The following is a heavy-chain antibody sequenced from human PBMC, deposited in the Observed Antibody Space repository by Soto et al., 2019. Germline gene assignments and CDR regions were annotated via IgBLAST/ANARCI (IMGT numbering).Heavy chain of an antibody. CDR3: ARGATVLRYFDWLNPDPYYFDY. D-gene: IGHD3-9*01. CDR2: INAGNGNT. V-gene: IGHV1-3*01. Sequence: VASVKVSCKSSGYPFTSYAMHWVRQAPGQRLEWMGWINAGNGNTKYSQKFQGRVTITRDTSASTAYMELSSLRSEDTAVYYCARGATVLRYFDWLNPDPYYFDYWGQGTLVSVCS. J-gene: IGHJ4*02. CDR1: GYPFTSYA.